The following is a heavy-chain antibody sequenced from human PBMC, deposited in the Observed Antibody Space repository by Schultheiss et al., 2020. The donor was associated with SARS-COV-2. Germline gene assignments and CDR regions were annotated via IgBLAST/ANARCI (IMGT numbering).Heavy chain of an antibody. CDR2: IYYSGST. V-gene: IGHV4-61*05. J-gene: IGHJ4*02. CDR3: ARAMYSSGWYDY. D-gene: IGHD6-19*01. CDR1: GGSISSSSYY. Sequence: SETLSLTCTVSGGSISSSSYYWGWIRQPPGKGLEWIGYIYYSGSTNYNPSLKRRVTISVDTSKNQCSLKLSSVTAADTAVYYCARAMYSSGWYDYWGQGTLVTVSS.